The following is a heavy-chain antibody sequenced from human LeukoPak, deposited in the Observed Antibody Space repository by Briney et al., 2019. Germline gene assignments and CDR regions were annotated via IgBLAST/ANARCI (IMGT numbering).Heavy chain of an antibody. V-gene: IGHV3-30-3*01. J-gene: IGHJ4*02. CDR2: ISYDGSNK. CDR3: ARDRVDSSGYYRDY. Sequence: PGGSLRLSCAASGFTFSSYAMHWVRQAPGKGLEWVAVISYDGSNKYYADSVKGRFTISRDNAKNSLYLQMNSLRAEDTAVYYCARDRVDSSGYYRDYWGQGTLVTVSS. CDR1: GFTFSSYA. D-gene: IGHD3-22*01.